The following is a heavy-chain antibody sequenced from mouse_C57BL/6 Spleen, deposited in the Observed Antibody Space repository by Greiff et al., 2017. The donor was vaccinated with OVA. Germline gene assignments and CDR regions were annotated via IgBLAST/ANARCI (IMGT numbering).Heavy chain of an antibody. CDR2: IHPNSGST. Sequence: QVQLQQPGAELVKPGASVKLSCKASGYTFTSYWMHWVKQRPGQGLEWIGMIHPNSGSTNYNEKFKSKATLTVDKSSSTAYMQLSSLTSEDSAVYYSARSYDGYYAWFACWGKGTLVTVSA. CDR3: ARSYDGYYAWFAC. D-gene: IGHD2-3*01. V-gene: IGHV1-64*01. J-gene: IGHJ3*01. CDR1: GYTFTSYW.